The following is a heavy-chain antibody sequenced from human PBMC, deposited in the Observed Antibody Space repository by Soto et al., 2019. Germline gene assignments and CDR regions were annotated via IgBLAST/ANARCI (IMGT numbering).Heavy chain of an antibody. CDR3: ARHNYGYNY. Sequence: PGGSLRLSCAASGFTLSSYWMSWVRQAPGKGLEWVANIKQDGSEKYYVDSVKGRFTISRDNAKNSLYLQMNSLRAEDTAVYYCARHNYGYNYWGQGTLVTVSS. D-gene: IGHD5-18*01. CDR1: GFTLSSYW. J-gene: IGHJ4*02. V-gene: IGHV3-7*01. CDR2: IKQDGSEK.